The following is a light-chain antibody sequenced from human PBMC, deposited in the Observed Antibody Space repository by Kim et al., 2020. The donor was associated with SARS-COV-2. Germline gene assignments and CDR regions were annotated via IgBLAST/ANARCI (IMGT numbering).Light chain of an antibody. Sequence: LSPGERATLSCRASQSVASNHLAWFQQKPGQAPRLLIYGTSSRATGIPDRFGASESGTDYTLTISRLEPEDFAVYYCQQYDRSPYTFGQGTKLEI. V-gene: IGKV3-20*01. CDR1: QSVASNH. J-gene: IGKJ2*01. CDR2: GTS. CDR3: QQYDRSPYT.